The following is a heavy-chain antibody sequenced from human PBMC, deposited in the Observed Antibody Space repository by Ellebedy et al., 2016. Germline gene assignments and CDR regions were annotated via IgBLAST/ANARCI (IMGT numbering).Heavy chain of an antibody. CDR2: INHSGST. V-gene: IGHV4-34*01. Sequence: SETLSLTXAVYGGSFSGYYWSWIRQPPGKGLEWIGEINHSGSTNYNPSLKSRVTISVDTSKNQFSLKLSSVTAADTAVYYCARTLKTVTTSLDFDYWGQGTLVTVSS. CDR1: GGSFSGYY. D-gene: IGHD4-17*01. CDR3: ARTLKTVTTSLDFDY. J-gene: IGHJ4*02.